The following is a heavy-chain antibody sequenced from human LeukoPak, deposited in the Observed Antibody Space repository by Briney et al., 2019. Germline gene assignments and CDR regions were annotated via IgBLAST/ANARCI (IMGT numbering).Heavy chain of an antibody. D-gene: IGHD3-22*01. J-gene: IGHJ4*02. CDR1: GFTVSSNY. CDR3: ARDAVSRAMIVVVHFDY. V-gene: IGHV3-30-3*01. CDR2: ISYDGSNK. Sequence: GGSLRLSCAASGFTVSSNYMSWVRQAPGKGLEWVAVISYDGSNKYYADSVKGRFTISRDNSKNTLYLQMNSLRAEDTAVYYCARDAVSRAMIVVVHFDYWGQGTLVTVSS.